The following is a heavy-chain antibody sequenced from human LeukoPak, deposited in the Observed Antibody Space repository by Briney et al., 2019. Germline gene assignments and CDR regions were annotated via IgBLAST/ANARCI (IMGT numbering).Heavy chain of an antibody. Sequence: SETLSLTCTVSGASITSDFWTWIRQPPGKGLEWIGEINHSGSTNYNPSLKSRVTISVDTSKNQFSLKLSSVTAADTAVYYCARLTIVVVPAAIWVWFDPWGQGTLVTVSS. V-gene: IGHV4-34*01. CDR2: INHSGST. CDR1: GASITSDF. D-gene: IGHD2-2*01. J-gene: IGHJ5*02. CDR3: ARLTIVVVPAAIWVWFDP.